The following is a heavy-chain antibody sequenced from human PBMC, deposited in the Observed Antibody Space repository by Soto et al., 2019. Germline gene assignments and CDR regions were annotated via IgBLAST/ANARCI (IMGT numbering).Heavy chain of an antibody. D-gene: IGHD4-4*01. V-gene: IGHV5-51*01. J-gene: IGHJ6*01. CDR2: IYPGDSET. Sequence: PRESLKISCKVSGYTFTNYWIGWVRQMPGKGLEWMGIIYPGDSETRYNPSFQGQVTISVDKSINTAYLQWSSLKASDSAMYYCARRSNHYYYYYGMDVWGQGTTVTVSS. CDR1: GYTFTNYW. CDR3: ARRSNHYYYYYGMDV.